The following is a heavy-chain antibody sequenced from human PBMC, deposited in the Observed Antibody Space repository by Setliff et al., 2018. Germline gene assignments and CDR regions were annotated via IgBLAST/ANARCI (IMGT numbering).Heavy chain of an antibody. Sequence: PSETLSLTCTVSGGGSINNYYWSWVRQSPGKGLEWIGFVHFGGDTNYNPSLKSRVTMSADTSNNQLSLNLRFVTAADTAVYFCARQPSSGAYYNPRPCYFDYWGQGTLVTVSS. J-gene: IGHJ4*02. V-gene: IGHV4-59*08. CDR3: ARQPSSGAYYNPRPCYFDY. CDR2: VHFGGDT. D-gene: IGHD3-10*01. CDR1: GGGSINNYY.